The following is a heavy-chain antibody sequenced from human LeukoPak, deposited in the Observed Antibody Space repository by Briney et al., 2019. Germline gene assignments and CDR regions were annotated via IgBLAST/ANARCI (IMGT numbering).Heavy chain of an antibody. J-gene: IGHJ3*01. CDR2: MNPKSGAT. CDR3: AREFRTTTWSYDAFDL. V-gene: IGHV1-2*02. D-gene: IGHD1-1*01. Sequence: ASVKVSCKASGYTFTDYYMHWVRQAPGQGLEWVGWMNPKSGATNYAQRFQDRVTMTRNTSNNTSYMELSRLASDDTALYYCAREFRTTTWSYDAFDLWGQGTMVSVSS. CDR1: GYTFTDYY.